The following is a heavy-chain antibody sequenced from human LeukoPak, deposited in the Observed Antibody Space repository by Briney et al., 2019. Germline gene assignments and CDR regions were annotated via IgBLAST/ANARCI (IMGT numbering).Heavy chain of an antibody. V-gene: IGHV4-39*07. CDR1: GGSISSSSYY. J-gene: IGHJ4*02. Sequence: PSETLSLTCTVSGGSISSSSYYWGWIRQPPGKGLEWIGSIYYSGSTYYNPSLKSRVTMSVDTSNNQFSLKLSSVTAADTAVYYCAREPREGYNRLDYWGQGTLVTVSS. CDR2: IYYSGST. CDR3: AREPREGYNRLDY. D-gene: IGHD5-24*01.